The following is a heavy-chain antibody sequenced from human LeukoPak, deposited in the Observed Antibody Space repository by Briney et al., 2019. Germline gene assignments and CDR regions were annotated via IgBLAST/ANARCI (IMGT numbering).Heavy chain of an antibody. J-gene: IGHJ3*02. V-gene: IGHV4-4*07. CDR1: GFTFSNAW. D-gene: IGHD2-2*01. Sequence: GSLRLSCAASGFTFSNAWMSWVRQPPGKGLECIGRIYTSGSTNYNPSLKSRVTMSVDTSKNQFSLMLNSVTAADTAVYYCARAAFVVVPAAPSGAFDIWGQGTMVTVSS. CDR3: ARAAFVVVPAAPSGAFDI. CDR2: IYTSGST.